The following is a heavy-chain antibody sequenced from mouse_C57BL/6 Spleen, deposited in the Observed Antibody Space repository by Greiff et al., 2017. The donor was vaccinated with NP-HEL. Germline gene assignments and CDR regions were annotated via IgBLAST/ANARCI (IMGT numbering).Heavy chain of an antibody. J-gene: IGHJ2*01. V-gene: IGHV14-1*01. CDR1: GFNIKDYY. Sequence: QLQQSGAELVRPGASVKLSCTASGFNIKDYYMHWVKQRPEQGLEWIGRIDPEDGDTEYAPKFQGKATMTADTSSNTAYLQLSSLTSEDTAVYYCTTEGMFSTTVEGYWGQGTTLTGSS. CDR3: TTEGMFSTTVEGY. D-gene: IGHD1-1*01. CDR2: IDPEDGDT.